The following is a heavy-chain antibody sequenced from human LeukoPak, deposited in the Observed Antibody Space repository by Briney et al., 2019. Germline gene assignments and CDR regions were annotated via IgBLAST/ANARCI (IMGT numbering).Heavy chain of an antibody. CDR2: INSNGGST. Sequence: PGGSLRLSCSASGFTFSSYAMYWVRQAPGKGLEYVSVINSNGGSTYYADSVKGRFTISRDNSKNTLYLQMSSLRAEDTAVYYCVSAITFGGVFDPRNAFDIWGQGTMVTVSS. J-gene: IGHJ3*02. D-gene: IGHD3-16*02. V-gene: IGHV3-64D*09. CDR3: VSAITFGGVFDPRNAFDI. CDR1: GFTFSSYA.